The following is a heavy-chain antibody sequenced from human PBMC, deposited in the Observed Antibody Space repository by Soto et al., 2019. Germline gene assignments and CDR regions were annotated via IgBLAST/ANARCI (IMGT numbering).Heavy chain of an antibody. Sequence: ASVKVSCKASGYTFTSYGISWVRQAPGQGLEWMGWISAYNGNTNYAQKLQGRVTMTTDTSTSTAYMELRSLRSDDTAVYYCARSPYEYRSGWPFDYWGQGTLVTVSS. CDR3: ARSPYEYRSGWPFDY. CDR2: ISAYNGNT. D-gene: IGHD6-19*01. CDR1: GYTFTSYG. V-gene: IGHV1-18*01. J-gene: IGHJ4*02.